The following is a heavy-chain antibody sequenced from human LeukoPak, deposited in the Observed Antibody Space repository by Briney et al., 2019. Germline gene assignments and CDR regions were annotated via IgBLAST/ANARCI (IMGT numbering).Heavy chain of an antibody. CDR3: AREPKSTPERFLEWNGGGWFDP. Sequence: SETLSLTCAVYGGSFSGYYWSWIRQPPGKGLEWFGEINHSGSTNYNPSLKSRVTISVDTSKNQFSLKLSSVTAADTAVYYCAREPKSTPERFLEWNGGGWFDPWGQGTLVTVSS. V-gene: IGHV4-34*01. CDR2: INHSGST. CDR1: GGSFSGYY. D-gene: IGHD3-3*01. J-gene: IGHJ5*02.